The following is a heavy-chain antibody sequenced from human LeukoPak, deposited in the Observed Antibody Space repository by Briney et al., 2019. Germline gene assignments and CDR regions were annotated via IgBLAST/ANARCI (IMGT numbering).Heavy chain of an antibody. CDR1: GFTFSSYS. D-gene: IGHD1-1*01. V-gene: IGHV3-48*01. J-gene: IGHJ4*02. CDR2: ISTSTTTI. Sequence: PGGSLRLSCEASGFTFSSYSMNWVRQAPGKGLEWISYISTSTTTIYYANSVKGRFTISRDNAKKSLYLQMNSLRAEDTAVYYCAKDSGWAHFDYWGQGTLVTVSS. CDR3: AKDSGWAHFDY.